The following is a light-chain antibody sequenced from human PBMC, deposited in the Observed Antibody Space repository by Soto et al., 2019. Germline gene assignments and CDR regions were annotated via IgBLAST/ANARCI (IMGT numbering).Light chain of an antibody. J-gene: IGKJ1*01. CDR1: HSISSW. Sequence: DIQMTQSPSTLSASVGDRVTITCRASHSISSWLAWYQQKPGKAPKLRIYKASSLESGVPSMFSGSGSGTEFTLTISSLQPDDFATYYCQQYNSYPWTFGQGTKVEIK. CDR3: QQYNSYPWT. V-gene: IGKV1-5*03. CDR2: KAS.